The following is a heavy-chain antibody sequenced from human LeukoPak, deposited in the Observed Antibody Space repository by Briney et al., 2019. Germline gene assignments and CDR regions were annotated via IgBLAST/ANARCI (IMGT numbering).Heavy chain of an antibody. CDR1: GGSISSSSYY. CDR3: ARWGGTGTTRAFDY. Sequence: PSETLSLTCTVSGGSISSSSYYWGWIRQPPGKGLEWIGSIYYSGSTYYNPSLKSRVTISVDTSKNQFSLKLSSVTAADTAVYYCARWGGTGTTRAFDYWGQGTLVTVSS. CDR2: IYYSGST. J-gene: IGHJ4*02. D-gene: IGHD1-7*01. V-gene: IGHV4-39*01.